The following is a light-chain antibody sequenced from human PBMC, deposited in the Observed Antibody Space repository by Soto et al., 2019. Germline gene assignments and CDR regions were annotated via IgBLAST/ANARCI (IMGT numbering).Light chain of an antibody. CDR2: GAS. J-gene: IGKJ5*01. CDR1: QSVGTDF. V-gene: IGKV3-20*01. Sequence: EIVLTQSPGTLSFSPGERATLSCRASQSVGTDFLAWYQQRPGQAPRLLIYGASNRATGIPDRFSGSGSGTDFTLTISRLEPEDFAVYYCQQHGXSLTTFGQGTRLEIK. CDR3: QQHGXSLTT.